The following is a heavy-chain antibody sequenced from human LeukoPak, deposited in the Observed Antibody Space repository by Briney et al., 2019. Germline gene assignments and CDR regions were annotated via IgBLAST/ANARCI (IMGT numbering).Heavy chain of an antibody. J-gene: IGHJ4*02. CDR2: LYSDGNT. Sequence: GGSLSLSCAASGFTVITNDMTWVRQXPGKGXXXXSVLYSDGNTKYADSVQGRFTISRDNSKNTLYLAMNSLSPDDTAVYYCARGVEPLAANTLAYWGQGTLVTVSS. V-gene: IGHV3-53*01. D-gene: IGHD1-14*01. CDR1: GFTVITND. CDR3: ARGVEPLAANTLAY.